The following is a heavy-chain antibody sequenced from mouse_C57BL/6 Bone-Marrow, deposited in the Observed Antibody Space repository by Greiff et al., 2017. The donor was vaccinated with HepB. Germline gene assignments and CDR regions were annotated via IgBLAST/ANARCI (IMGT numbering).Heavy chain of an antibody. D-gene: IGHD2-3*01. V-gene: IGHV1-26*01. CDR2: INPNNGGT. CDR1: GYTFTDYY. Sequence: EVQLQQSGPELVKPGASVKISCKASGYTFTDYYMNWVKQSHGKSLEWIGDINPNNGGTSYNQKFKGKATLTVDKSSSTAYMELRSLTSEDSAVYYCARHDGYSYYYAMDYWGQGTSVTVSS. CDR3: ARHDGYSYYYAMDY. J-gene: IGHJ4*01.